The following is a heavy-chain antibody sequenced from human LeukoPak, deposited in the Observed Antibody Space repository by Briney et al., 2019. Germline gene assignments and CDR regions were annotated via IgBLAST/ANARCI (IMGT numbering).Heavy chain of an antibody. Sequence: GGSLRLSCVASGFTFSSNGMHWVRQAPGKGLEWVTFIQYDGSKKYYADSVKGRFTISRDNSRNTLFLQMNSLRAEDTAVFYCAKKWSGDYDSSDIIDAFDIWGQGTMVTVSS. CDR2: IQYDGSKK. CDR3: AKKWSGDYDSSDIIDAFDI. J-gene: IGHJ3*02. CDR1: GFTFSSNG. D-gene: IGHD3-22*01. V-gene: IGHV3-30*02.